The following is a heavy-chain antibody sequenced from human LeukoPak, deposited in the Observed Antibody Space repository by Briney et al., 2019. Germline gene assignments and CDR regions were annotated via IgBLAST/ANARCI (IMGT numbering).Heavy chain of an antibody. CDR2: ISSSGGST. D-gene: IGHD1-26*01. J-gene: IGHJ4*02. Sequence: GGSLRLSCAASGFIFSTYGMSWVRQAPGKGLEWVSGISSSGGSTYYADSVKGRFIISRDNSKNTLYLQMNSLRAEDTAVYYCARYSGTFSNSYFDCWGQGTLVTVSS. CDR1: GFIFSTYG. V-gene: IGHV3-23*01. CDR3: ARYSGTFSNSYFDC.